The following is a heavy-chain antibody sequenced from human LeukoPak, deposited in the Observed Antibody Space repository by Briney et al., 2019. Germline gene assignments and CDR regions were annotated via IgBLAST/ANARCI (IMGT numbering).Heavy chain of an antibody. Sequence: EGSLRLSCAASGFTFSSYGMHWVRQAPGKGLEWVAFIRYDGSNKYYADSVKGRFTIPRDNSKNTLYLQMNSLRTEDTAVYYCAKGGAYYDSYLIDYWGQGTLVTVSS. D-gene: IGHD3-22*01. CDR1: GFTFSSYG. V-gene: IGHV3-30*02. CDR3: AKGGAYYDSYLIDY. CDR2: IRYDGSNK. J-gene: IGHJ4*02.